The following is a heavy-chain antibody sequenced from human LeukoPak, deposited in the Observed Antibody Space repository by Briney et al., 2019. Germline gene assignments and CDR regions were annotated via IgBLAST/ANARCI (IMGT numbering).Heavy chain of an antibody. CDR1: GGSFSGYY. CDR3: ARLYYYGSGSYYNGYYFDY. V-gene: IGHV4-34*01. CDR2: INHSGST. Sequence: PSETLSLTCAVYGGSFSGYYWSWIRQPPGKGLEWIGEINHSGSTNYNPSLKSRVTISVDTSKNQFSLKLSSVTAADTAVYYCARLYYYGSGSYYNGYYFDYWGQGTLVTVSS. D-gene: IGHD3-10*01. J-gene: IGHJ4*02.